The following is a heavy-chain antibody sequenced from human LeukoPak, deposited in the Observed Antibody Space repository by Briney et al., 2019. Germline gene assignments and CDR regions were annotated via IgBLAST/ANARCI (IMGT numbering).Heavy chain of an antibody. CDR1: GGSISSGSYY. Sequence: PSETLSLTCTVSGGSISSGSYYWSWIRQPAGKGLEWIGRIYTSGSTNYNPSLKSRVTISVDTSKNQFSLKLSSVTAADTAVYYCARDSRSYYGVDYWGQGTLVTVSS. CDR2: IYTSGST. D-gene: IGHD1-26*01. CDR3: ARDSRSYYGVDY. J-gene: IGHJ4*02. V-gene: IGHV4-61*02.